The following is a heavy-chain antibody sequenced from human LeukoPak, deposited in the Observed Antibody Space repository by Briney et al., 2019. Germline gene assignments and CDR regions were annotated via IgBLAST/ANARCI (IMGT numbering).Heavy chain of an antibody. CDR3: ARQRMAGAGNWNDVDYFDY. D-gene: IGHD1-1*01. J-gene: IGHJ4*02. V-gene: IGHV4-39*01. CDR1: GGSISSSSYY. Sequence: PSETLSLTCTVSGGSISSSSYYWGRIRQPPGKGLDWIGSIYYSGSTYYNPSLKSRVTISVDTSKNQFSLKLSSVTAADTAVYYCARQRMAGAGNWNDVDYFDYWGQGTLVTVSS. CDR2: IYYSGST.